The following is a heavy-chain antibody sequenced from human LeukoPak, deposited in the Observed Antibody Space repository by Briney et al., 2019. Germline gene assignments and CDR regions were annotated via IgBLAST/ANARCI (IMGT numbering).Heavy chain of an antibody. J-gene: IGHJ5*02. Sequence: GGSLRLSYAASGFTFISYAMTWVRQAPGKGLQWVSTISGTGGSTFYADSVKGRFTISRDNSKNTMYLQMNSLRAEDTAVYYCAKSLRGDYNWFDPWGQGTLVTVSS. CDR3: AKSLRGDYNWFDP. D-gene: IGHD2-21*02. V-gene: IGHV3-23*01. CDR1: GFTFISYA. CDR2: ISGTGGST.